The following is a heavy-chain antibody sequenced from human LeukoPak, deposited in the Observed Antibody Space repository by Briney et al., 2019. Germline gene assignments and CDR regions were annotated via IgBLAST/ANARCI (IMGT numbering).Heavy chain of an antibody. CDR3: AKGPFGENWYFDL. CDR1: GFTFSSYA. Sequence: GGSLRLSCAASGFTFSSYAMGWVPQAPGKGLEWVSSISGSGGSTYSADSVKGRFTISRDNSKNTLYLQMNSLRAEDTAVYYCAKGPFGENWYFDLWGRGTLVTVSS. CDR2: ISGSGGST. D-gene: IGHD3-10*01. J-gene: IGHJ2*01. V-gene: IGHV3-23*01.